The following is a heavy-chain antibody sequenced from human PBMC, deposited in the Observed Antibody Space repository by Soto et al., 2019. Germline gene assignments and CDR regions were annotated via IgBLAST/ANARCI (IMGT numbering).Heavy chain of an antibody. J-gene: IGHJ3*02. CDR1: GFSLSNARMG. Sequence: QVTLKESGPVLVKPTETLTLTCTVSGFSLSNARMGVSWIRQPPGKALEWLAHIFSNDEKSYSTSLKSRLTTSKDTSKSQVVLTMTNMDPVDTATYYCARMRSGSYYYDADAGVGAFDIWGQGTMVTVSS. CDR3: ARMRSGSYYYDADAGVGAFDI. V-gene: IGHV2-26*01. D-gene: IGHD3-22*01. CDR2: IFSNDEK.